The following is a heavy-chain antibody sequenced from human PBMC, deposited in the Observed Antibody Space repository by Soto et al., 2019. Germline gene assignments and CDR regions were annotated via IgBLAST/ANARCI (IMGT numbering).Heavy chain of an antibody. Sequence: EVQLLESGGGLVQPGGSLRLSCAASGFTFSSYAMSWVRQAPGKGLEWVSAISGSGGSTYYADSVKGRFTISRDNSKNTLYLQMNRLRAEDTAVYYCAKGPSSGWYYFDYWGQGTLVTVSS. V-gene: IGHV3-23*01. CDR2: ISGSGGST. J-gene: IGHJ4*02. CDR3: AKGPSSGWYYFDY. D-gene: IGHD6-19*01. CDR1: GFTFSSYA.